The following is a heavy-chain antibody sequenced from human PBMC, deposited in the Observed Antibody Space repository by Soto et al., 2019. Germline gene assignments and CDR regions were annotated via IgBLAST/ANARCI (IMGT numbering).Heavy chain of an antibody. CDR2: IDPSDSYT. V-gene: IGHV5-10-1*01. J-gene: IGHJ2*01. CDR1: GYYFINFW. CDR3: ARLSSPYWYFDL. Sequence: GESLKISCNVSGYYFINFWISWVRQMPGKGLDWMGRIDPSDSYTDYSPSFRGRVTISVDKSIGTAYLQWSTLEASDTATYYCARLSSPYWYFDLWGRGTLVTVSS.